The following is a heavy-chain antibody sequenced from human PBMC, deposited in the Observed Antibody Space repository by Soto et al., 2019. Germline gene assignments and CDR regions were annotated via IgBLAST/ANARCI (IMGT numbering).Heavy chain of an antibody. CDR2: IYYSGST. CDR3: AREKGYCTNGVCFYWFDP. CDR1: GGSISSSSYY. D-gene: IGHD2-8*01. J-gene: IGHJ5*02. Sequence: PSETLSLTCTVSGGSISSSSYYWGWIRQPPGKGLEWIGSIYYSGSTYYNPSLKSRVTISVDTSKNQFSLKLSSVTAADTAVYYCAREKGYCTNGVCFYWFDPWGQGALVT. V-gene: IGHV4-39*02.